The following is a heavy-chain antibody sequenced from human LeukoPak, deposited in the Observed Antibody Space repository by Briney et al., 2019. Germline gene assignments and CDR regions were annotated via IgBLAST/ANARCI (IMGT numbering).Heavy chain of an antibody. Sequence: GESLKISCKSSGYSFTSYWIGWVRQMPGKGLEWMGIIYPGDSDTRYSPSFQGQVTISADKSISTAYLQWSSLKASDTAMYYCARLIGAVEMATISAFDIWGQGTMVTVSS. V-gene: IGHV5-51*01. J-gene: IGHJ3*02. CDR1: GYSFTSYW. CDR2: IYPGDSDT. CDR3: ARLIGAVEMATISAFDI. D-gene: IGHD5-24*01.